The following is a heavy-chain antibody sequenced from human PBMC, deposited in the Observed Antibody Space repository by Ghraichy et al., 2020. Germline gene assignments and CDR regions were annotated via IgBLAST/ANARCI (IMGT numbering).Heavy chain of an antibody. J-gene: IGHJ3*02. Sequence: SGPTLVKPTQTLTLTCTFSGFSLSTSGVGVGWIRQPPGKALEWLALIYWDDDKRYSPSLKSRLTITKDTSKNQVVLTMTNMDPVDTATYYCAHRKGSGSYYKEAPDAFDIWGQGTMVTVSS. CDR3: AHRKGSGSYYKEAPDAFDI. V-gene: IGHV2-5*02. D-gene: IGHD3-10*01. CDR1: GFSLSTSGVG. CDR2: IYWDDDK.